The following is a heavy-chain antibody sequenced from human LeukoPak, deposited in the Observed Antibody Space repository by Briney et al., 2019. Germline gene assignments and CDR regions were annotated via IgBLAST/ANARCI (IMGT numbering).Heavy chain of an antibody. J-gene: IGHJ4*02. CDR1: GRSFSGYY. Sequence: SETLSLTCAVYGRSFSGYYWSWIRQPPGKGLEWIGEINHSGSTNYNPSLKSRVTISVDTSKNQFSLKLSSVTAADTAVYYCARSTIFGVVRARPFDYWGQGTLVTVSS. D-gene: IGHD3-3*01. CDR2: INHSGST. CDR3: ARSTIFGVVRARPFDY. V-gene: IGHV4-34*01.